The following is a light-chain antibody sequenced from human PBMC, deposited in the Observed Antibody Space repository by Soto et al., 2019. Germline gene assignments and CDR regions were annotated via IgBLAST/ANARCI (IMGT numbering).Light chain of an antibody. CDR3: QSYDSSLSGWV. CDR1: SYNIGAGYD. CDR2: GNS. V-gene: IGLV1-40*01. Sequence: QSVLTQPPSVYGAPGQRVNISCTGSSYNIGAGYDVHWYQQLPGTAPKLLIYGNSNRPSGVPDRFSGSKSGTSASLAITGLQAEDEADYYCQSYDSSLSGWVFGGGTKLTVL. J-gene: IGLJ3*02.